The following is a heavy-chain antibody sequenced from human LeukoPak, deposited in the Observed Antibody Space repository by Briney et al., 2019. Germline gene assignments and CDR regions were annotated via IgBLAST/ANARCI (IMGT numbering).Heavy chain of an antibody. Sequence: GESLKISCKGSGYSFTTFWIGWVGQMPGKGLEWMGIIYLGDFDTSYNPSFKGQSPISADNSITTAYLQWSSLKASDTAMYYCARHGLGFDFWGEGTLVTVSS. V-gene: IGHV5-51*01. CDR2: IYLGDFDT. CDR1: GYSFTTFW. D-gene: IGHD3-16*01. CDR3: ARHGLGFDF. J-gene: IGHJ4*02.